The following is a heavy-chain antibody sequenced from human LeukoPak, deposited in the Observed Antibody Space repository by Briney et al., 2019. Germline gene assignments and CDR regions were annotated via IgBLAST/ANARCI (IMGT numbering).Heavy chain of an antibody. D-gene: IGHD1-26*01. J-gene: IGHJ4*02. CDR3: VDEKHGATWGQD. Sequence: GGSLRLSCAASGFTFTGYAMSWLRQAPGKGLEWVSSISSSSSYIYYADSVKGRFTISRDNAKNSLYLQMNSLRAEDTAVYYCVDEKHGATWGQDWGQGTLVTVSS. CDR1: GFTFTGYA. CDR2: ISSSSSYI. V-gene: IGHV3-21*01.